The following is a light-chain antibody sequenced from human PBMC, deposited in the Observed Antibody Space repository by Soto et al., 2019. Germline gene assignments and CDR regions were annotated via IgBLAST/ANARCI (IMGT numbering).Light chain of an antibody. J-gene: IGLJ1*01. CDR2: EGS. CDR3: CSYAGSSTPSYV. V-gene: IGLV2-23*01. Sequence: QSVLTQPASVSGSPGQSITISCTGTSSDVGSYNLVSWYQQHPGKAPKLMIYEGSKRPSGVSNRFSGSKSGNTASLTISGLRAEDEADYYCCSYAGSSTPSYVFGNGTKVTVL. CDR1: SSDVGSYNL.